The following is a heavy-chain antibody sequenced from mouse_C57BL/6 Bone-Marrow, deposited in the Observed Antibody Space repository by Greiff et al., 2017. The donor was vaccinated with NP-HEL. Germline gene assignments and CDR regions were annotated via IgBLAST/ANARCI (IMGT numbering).Heavy chain of an antibody. CDR3: ARRVYYGSSYRWYFDV. Sequence: EVQLQQSGPELVKPGASVKISCKASGYTFTDYYMNWVKQSHGKSLEWIGDINPNNGGTSYNQKFKGKATLTVDKSSSTAYMERRSLTSEDSAVYYGARRVYYGSSYRWYFDVWGTGTTVTVSS. V-gene: IGHV1-26*01. J-gene: IGHJ1*03. D-gene: IGHD1-1*01. CDR2: INPNNGGT. CDR1: GYTFTDYY.